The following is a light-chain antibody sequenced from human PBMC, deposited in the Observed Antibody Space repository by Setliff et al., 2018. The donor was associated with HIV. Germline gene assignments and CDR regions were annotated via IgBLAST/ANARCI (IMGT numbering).Light chain of an antibody. J-gene: IGLJ1*01. CDR3: ATWDDSLNGYV. CDR2: NNF. CDR1: SSNIGRNP. V-gene: IGLV1-44*01. Sequence: QSVLTQPPSVPGTPGQRVSISCSGSSSNIGRNPVNWYQQLPGTAPKLLIYNNFQGPSGVPDRFSGSKSGTSASLAISGLQSEDEADYYCATWDDSLNGYVFGTGT.